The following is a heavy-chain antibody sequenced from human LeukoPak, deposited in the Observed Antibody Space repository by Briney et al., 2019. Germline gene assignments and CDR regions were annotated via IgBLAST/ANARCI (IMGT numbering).Heavy chain of an antibody. CDR2: ISSSSSTI. D-gene: IGHD1-14*01. Sequence: GGSLRLSCAASGFTFSSYSMNWVRQAPGKGLEWVSYISSSSSTIYYADSVKGRFTISRDNAKNSLYLQMNSLRAEDTAVYYCARDETGAGGTYWGQGTLVTVSS. CDR1: GFTFSSYS. V-gene: IGHV3-48*01. CDR3: ARDETGAGGTY. J-gene: IGHJ4*02.